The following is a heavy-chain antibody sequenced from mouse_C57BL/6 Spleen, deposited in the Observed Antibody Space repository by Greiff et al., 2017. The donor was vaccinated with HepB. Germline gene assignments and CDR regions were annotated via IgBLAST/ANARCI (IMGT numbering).Heavy chain of an antibody. D-gene: IGHD4-1*01. Sequence: EVKLVESGGGLVKPGGSLKLSCAASGFTFSSYAMSWVRQTPEKRLEWVATISDGGRYTYYPDNVKGRFTISRDNAKNNLYLQMSHLKSEDTAMYYCARDPTGTKYFDVWGTGTTVTVSS. CDR1: GFTFSSYA. V-gene: IGHV5-4*01. CDR3: ARDPTGTKYFDV. CDR2: ISDGGRYT. J-gene: IGHJ1*03.